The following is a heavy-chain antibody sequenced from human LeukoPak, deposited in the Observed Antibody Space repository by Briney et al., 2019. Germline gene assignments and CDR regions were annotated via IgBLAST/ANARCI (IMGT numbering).Heavy chain of an antibody. D-gene: IGHD6-13*01. CDR3: AVWKTGYILY. V-gene: IGHV4-39*01. CDR2: IYYSGST. CDR1: GGSISSSSYY. J-gene: IGHJ4*02. Sequence: SETLSLTCTVSGGSISSSSYYWGWIRQPPGKGLEWIGSIYYSGSTYYNPSLKSRVTISVDTSKNQFSLKLSSVTAADTAVYYCAVWKTGYILYWGQGTLVTVSS.